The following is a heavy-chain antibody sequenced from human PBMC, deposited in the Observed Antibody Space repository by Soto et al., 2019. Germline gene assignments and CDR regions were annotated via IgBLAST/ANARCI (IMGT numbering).Heavy chain of an antibody. CDR1: GFTFSDFG. D-gene: IGHD4-4*01. CDR2: ISFEGSNK. CDR3: ARDLTDYNYEYKFGF. Sequence: QVQLVECGGGEVQPGRSLRLSCAASGFTFSDFGMHWVRQSPGKGLEWVAVISFEGSNKYFAESVKGRFTISRDDSKNTVYLQMNSLRPEDTAVYFCARDLTDYNYEYKFGFWGQGTLVTVSS. V-gene: IGHV3-30*03. J-gene: IGHJ4*02.